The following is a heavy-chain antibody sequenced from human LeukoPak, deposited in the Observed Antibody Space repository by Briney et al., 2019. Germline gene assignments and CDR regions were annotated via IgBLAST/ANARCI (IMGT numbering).Heavy chain of an antibody. J-gene: IGHJ4*02. CDR1: GFTVRSNY. Sequence: GESLRLSCAASGFTVRSNYMSWVRQAPGKGLEGVSVISSGGSTYCADSVKGRFTISRDSSKNTLYLQMKSLRAEDTALYYCSRERMGTKSFGYWGQGTLVTVSS. D-gene: IGHD5-24*01. V-gene: IGHV3-66*01. CDR2: ISSGGST. CDR3: SRERMGTKSFGY.